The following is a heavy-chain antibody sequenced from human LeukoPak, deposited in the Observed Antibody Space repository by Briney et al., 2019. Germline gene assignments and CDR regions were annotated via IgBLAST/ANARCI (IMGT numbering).Heavy chain of an antibody. J-gene: IGHJ4*02. CDR1: GGSISSSSDY. V-gene: IGHV4-39*01. CDR2: LYYSRSI. CDR3: ARSQRYYFDS. Sequence: SETLSLTCTVSGGSISSSSDYWGWIRQPPGKGLEWIGRLYYSRSIYYNPSLKSRVTISVDTSKNQFSLKLSCVTAPDTIVYYCARSQRYYFDSWGQGTLVTVSS. D-gene: IGHD5-24*01.